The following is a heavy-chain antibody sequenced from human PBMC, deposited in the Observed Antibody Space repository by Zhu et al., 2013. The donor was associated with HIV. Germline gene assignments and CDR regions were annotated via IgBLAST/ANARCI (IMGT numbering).Heavy chain of an antibody. D-gene: IGHD3-3*01. CDR1: GGTFSSYT. V-gene: IGHV1-69*02. CDR3: ASKLRFLEWVGNKD. J-gene: IGHJ4*02. CDR2: IIPILGIA. Sequence: QVQLVQSGAEVKKPGSSVKVSCKASGGTFSSYTISWVRQAPGQGLEWMGRIIPILGIANYAQKFQGRVTITADKSTSTAYMELSSLRSEDTAVYYCASKLRFLEWVGNKDWGQGTLVTVSS.